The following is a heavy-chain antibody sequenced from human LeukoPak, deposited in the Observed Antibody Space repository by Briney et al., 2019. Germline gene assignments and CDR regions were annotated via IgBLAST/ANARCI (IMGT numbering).Heavy chain of an antibody. V-gene: IGHV3-33*06. CDR1: GFNFSSYG. CDR2: IWYDGSNK. D-gene: IGHD1-26*01. Sequence: GRSLRLSCAASGFNFSSYGMHWVRQAPGKGLEWVAVIWYDGSNKYYADSVKGRFTISRDNSKNTLYLQMNSLRAEDTAVYYCAKRGSYPSYYFDYWGQGTLVTVSS. CDR3: AKRGSYPSYYFDY. J-gene: IGHJ4*02.